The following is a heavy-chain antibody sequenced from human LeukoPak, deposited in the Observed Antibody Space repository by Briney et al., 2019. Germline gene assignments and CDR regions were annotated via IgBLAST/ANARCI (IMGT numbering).Heavy chain of an antibody. V-gene: IGHV5-51*01. CDR2: VYPGDSDT. CDR3: ARGNLFDLCSTSYFFDF. D-gene: IGHD3-16*01. CDR1: GYSFASYW. J-gene: IGHJ4*02. Sequence: GESLKISCKGSGYSFASYWIGWVRQMPGKGLEWMGVVYPGDSDTRYSPSFQGQVTISADKSISTAYLQWSSLKASDTAMYYCARGNLFDLCSTSYFFDFLGQGTLVTVSS.